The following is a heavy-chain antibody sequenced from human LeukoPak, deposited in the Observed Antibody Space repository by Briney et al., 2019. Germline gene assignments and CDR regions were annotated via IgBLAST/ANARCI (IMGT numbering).Heavy chain of an antibody. Sequence: PGGSLRLSCSASGFTFSNSAMYWVRQAPGKGLEYVSAISSNGGSTYYADSVKGRFTISRDNSKSTLYLQMSSLRAEDTAVYYCVKYSGFDYFFDFWGQGTLVTVLS. V-gene: IGHV3-64D*06. J-gene: IGHJ4*02. CDR3: VKYSGFDYFFDF. CDR1: GFTFSNSA. CDR2: ISSNGGST. D-gene: IGHD5-12*01.